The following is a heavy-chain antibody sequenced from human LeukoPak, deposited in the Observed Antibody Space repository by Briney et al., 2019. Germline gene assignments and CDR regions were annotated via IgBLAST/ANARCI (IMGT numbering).Heavy chain of an antibody. J-gene: IGHJ4*01. D-gene: IGHD3-22*01. V-gene: IGHV3-23*01. CDR1: GFTFNKYA. Sequence: GSLRLSCAASGFTFNKYAMSWVRQAPGKGLEWVSSLTSSGGSTDYADSVRGRFTISRDNSRNTLSLQMNSLRVEHTAVYYCAKFFYDSNAYSFDSWGHGTLVTVSS. CDR2: LTSSGGST. CDR3: AKFFYDSNAYSFDS.